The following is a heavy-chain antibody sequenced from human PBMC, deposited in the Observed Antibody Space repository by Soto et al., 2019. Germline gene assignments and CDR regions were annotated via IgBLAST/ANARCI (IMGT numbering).Heavy chain of an antibody. CDR3: ARSRDGYNFPND. V-gene: IGHV1-69*02. D-gene: IGHD5-12*01. CDR2: IIPILGIA. CDR1: GGTFSSYT. J-gene: IGHJ4*02. Sequence: GASVKVSCKASGGTFSSYTISWVRQAPGQGLEWMGRIIPILGIANYAQKFQGRVTITADKSTSTAYMELSSLRSEDTAVYYCARSRDGYNFPNDWGQGTLVTVSS.